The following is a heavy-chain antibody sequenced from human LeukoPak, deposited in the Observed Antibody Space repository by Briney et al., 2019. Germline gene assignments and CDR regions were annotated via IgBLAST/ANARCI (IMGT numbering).Heavy chain of an antibody. D-gene: IGHD3-16*01. V-gene: IGHV3-74*01. CDR2: INSDESST. CDR3: ARGAGFDVFDI. CDR1: GFTFSTYW. Sequence: GGSLRLSCVASGFTFSTYWMHWVRQAPGKGLVWVSRINSDESSTSYADSVKGRFTISRDNAKNTLDLQMNSLRAEDTAVYYCARGAGFDVFDIWGQGTTVTASS. J-gene: IGHJ3*02.